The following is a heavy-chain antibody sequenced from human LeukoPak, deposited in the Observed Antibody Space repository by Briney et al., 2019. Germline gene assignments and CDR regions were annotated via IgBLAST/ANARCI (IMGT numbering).Heavy chain of an antibody. J-gene: IGHJ4*02. CDR3: ARAPSCSGGGCFWGHY. V-gene: IGHV3-30*02. CDR1: GFTFSSYG. Sequence: GGSLRLSCAASGFTFSSYGMHWVRQAPGKGLEWVAFIRYDGSNKYYADSVKGRFTISRDKSKNTVYLQMNSLRVEDTAVYYCARAPSCSGGGCFWGHYWGQGTLVTVSS. D-gene: IGHD2-15*01. CDR2: IRYDGSNK.